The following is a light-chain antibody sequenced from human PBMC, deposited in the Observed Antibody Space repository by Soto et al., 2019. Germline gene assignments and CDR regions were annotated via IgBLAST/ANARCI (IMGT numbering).Light chain of an antibody. CDR3: QQRSNGLS. Sequence: EIVLTQSQAILSLSPGERATFSCRASQSVSHNLDWYQHKPGQTPRLLIYDASNRATGIPVRFSGSGSGTDFTLTISSLEPEDFAVYYCQQRSNGLSFGPGTKVDIK. V-gene: IGKV3-11*01. CDR2: DAS. CDR1: QSVSHN. J-gene: IGKJ3*01.